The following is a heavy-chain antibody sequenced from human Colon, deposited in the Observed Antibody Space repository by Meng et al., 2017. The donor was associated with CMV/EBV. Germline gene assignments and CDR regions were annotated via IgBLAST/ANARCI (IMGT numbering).Heavy chain of an antibody. CDR2: IYYSGST. J-gene: IGHJ4*02. V-gene: IGHV4-39*07. CDR1: GGSISSSSYY. CDR3: ARGIVY. Sequence: LRLSCTVSGGSISSSSYYWGWIRQPPGKGLEWIGSIYYSGSTYYNPSLKSRVTISVDTSKNQFSLKLSSVTAADTAVYYCARGIVYWGQGTLVTVSS.